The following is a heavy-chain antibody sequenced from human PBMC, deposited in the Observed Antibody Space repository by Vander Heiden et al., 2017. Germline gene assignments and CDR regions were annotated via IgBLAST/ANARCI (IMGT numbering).Heavy chain of an antibody. CDR3: AREASGWPGDAFDI. V-gene: IGHV1-2*02. J-gene: IGHJ3*02. D-gene: IGHD6-19*01. CDR2: INPNRGGT. Sequence: QVQLVQSGAEVKKPGASVKVSCKASGYTFTGYYMHWVRQAPGQGLEWMGWINPNRGGTNYAQKFQGRVTMTRDTSISTAYMELSRLRSDDTAVYYCAREASGWPGDAFDIWGQGTMVTVSS. CDR1: GYTFTGYY.